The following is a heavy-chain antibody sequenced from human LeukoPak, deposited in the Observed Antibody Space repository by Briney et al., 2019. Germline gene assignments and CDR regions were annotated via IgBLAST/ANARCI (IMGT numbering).Heavy chain of an antibody. J-gene: IGHJ5*02. V-gene: IGHV4-39*07. Sequence: PSETLSLTCTVSGGSISSSSYYWGWIRQPPGKGLEWIGSIYYSGSTYYNPSLKSRVTISVDTSKNHFSLKLSSVTAADTAVYYCARDMVRGLTWFDPWGQGTLVTVSS. CDR3: ARDMVRGLTWFDP. D-gene: IGHD3-10*01. CDR1: GGSISSSSYY. CDR2: IYYSGST.